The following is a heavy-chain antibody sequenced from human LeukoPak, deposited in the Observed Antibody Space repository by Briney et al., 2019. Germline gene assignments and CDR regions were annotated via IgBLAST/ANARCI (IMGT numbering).Heavy chain of an antibody. CDR2: ISWNSGSI. CDR3: AKALSEYVDTAMASSYFDY. V-gene: IGHV3-9*01. CDR1: GFTFDDYA. J-gene: IGHJ4*02. D-gene: IGHD5-18*01. Sequence: LSGRSLRLSCAASGFTFDDYAMHWVRQAPGKGLEWVSGISWNSGSIGYADSVKGRFTISRDNAKNSLYLQMNSLRAEDTALYYCAKALSEYVDTAMASSYFDYWGQGTLVTVSS.